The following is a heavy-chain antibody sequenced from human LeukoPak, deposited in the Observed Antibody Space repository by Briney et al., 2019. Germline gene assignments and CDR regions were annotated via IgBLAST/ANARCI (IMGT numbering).Heavy chain of an antibody. CDR3: AREGVGPCGSCYS. CDR1: GFSFSSYW. J-gene: IGHJ5*02. Sequence: GGSLRLSCADSGFSFSSYWMSWVRQAPGKGLEWLANIKEDGSEKHYVDFLKGRFTISRDNAKKSLYLQMNSLRDEDTAVYYCAREGVGPCGSCYSWGQGTLVTVSS. V-gene: IGHV3-7*05. D-gene: IGHD2-15*01. CDR2: IKEDGSEK.